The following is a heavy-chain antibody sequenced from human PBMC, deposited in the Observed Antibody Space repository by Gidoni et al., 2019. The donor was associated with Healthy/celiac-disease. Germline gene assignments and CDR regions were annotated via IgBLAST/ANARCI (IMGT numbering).Heavy chain of an antibody. D-gene: IGHD2-15*01. V-gene: IGHV4-34*01. J-gene: IGHJ6*02. CDR3: ARESGYCSGGSCYFTHYYYGMDV. CDR2: VNHSGST. Sequence: QVQLQQWGADLLKPSETLSLTCAVYGGSFSGYYWSWIRQPPGKGLEWIGEVNHSGSTNYNPSLKSRVTISVDTSKNQFSLKLSSVTAADTAVYYCARESGYCSGGSCYFTHYYYGMDVWGQGTTVTVSS. CDR1: GGSFSGYY.